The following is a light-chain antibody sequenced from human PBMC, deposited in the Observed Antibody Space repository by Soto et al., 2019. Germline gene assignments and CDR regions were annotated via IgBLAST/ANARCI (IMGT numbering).Light chain of an antibody. J-gene: IGLJ2*01. Sequence: QSALTQPASVSGSPGQSITISCTGTSSDVGRDDYVSWYQQHPGKAPRLIIHAVSSRPSGVSSRFSASKSGNTASLTISGLQAEDAAEYYGSSHTASTLVIFGGGTKLTVL. CDR3: SSHTASTLVI. CDR1: SSDVGRDDY. V-gene: IGLV2-14*03. CDR2: AVS.